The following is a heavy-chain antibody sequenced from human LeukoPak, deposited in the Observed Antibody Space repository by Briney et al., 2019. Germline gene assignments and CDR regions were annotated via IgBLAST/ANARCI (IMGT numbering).Heavy chain of an antibody. CDR2: IYHSGST. V-gene: IGHV4-38-2*02. CDR1: GYSISSGYY. D-gene: IGHD4-23*01. CDR3: VMTTVVTLFDY. Sequence: PSETLSLTRTVSGYSISSGYYWGWIRQPPGKGLEWIGSIYHSGSTYYNPSLKSRVTISVDTSKNQFSLKLSSVTAADTAVYYCVMTTVVTLFDYWGQGTLVTVSS. J-gene: IGHJ4*02.